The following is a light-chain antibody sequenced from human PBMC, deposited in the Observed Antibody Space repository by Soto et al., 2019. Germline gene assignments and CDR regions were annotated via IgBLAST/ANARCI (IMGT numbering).Light chain of an antibody. V-gene: IGKV3D-15*01. CDR3: QQYNDWPLAT. CDR2: RTS. Sequence: EVVMTQSPATLSASPGERVALSYRASQSVSGNLAWYQQKPGQAPRLLIYRTSTRATGIPARFSGSGSGTEFTLTISSLQSEDFALYYCQQYNDWPLATFGPGTTVDIK. CDR1: QSVSGN. J-gene: IGKJ3*01.